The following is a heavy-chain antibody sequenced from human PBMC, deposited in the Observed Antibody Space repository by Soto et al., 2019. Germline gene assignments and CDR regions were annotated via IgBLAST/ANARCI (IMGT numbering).Heavy chain of an antibody. CDR3: AREGYSSFFSDP. Sequence: QVQLVQSGAEVKKPGSSVKVSCKASGGTFSSYTISWVRQAPGQGLEWMGRIIPILGIANYAQKFQGRVTITADKSTSTAYMELSSLRSEDTAVYYCAREGYSSFFSDPWCQGTLVTVSS. CDR2: IIPILGIA. D-gene: IGHD6-19*01. V-gene: IGHV1-69*08. J-gene: IGHJ5*02. CDR1: GGTFSSYT.